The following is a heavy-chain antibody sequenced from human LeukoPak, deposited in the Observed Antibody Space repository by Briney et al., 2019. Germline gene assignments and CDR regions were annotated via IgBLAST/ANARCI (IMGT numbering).Heavy chain of an antibody. CDR2: IYYSGNT. CDR1: GGSISSNSYY. CDR3: ARDTPIYDILTGYSPVWSFDI. J-gene: IGHJ3*02. Sequence: SETLSLTCTVSGGSISSNSYYWGWIRQPPGKGLEWIGSIYYSGNTYYNPSLKSRVTISVDTSKNQFSLKLSSVTAADTAVYYCARDTPIYDILTGYSPVWSFDIWGQGTMVTVSS. V-gene: IGHV4-39*07. D-gene: IGHD3-9*01.